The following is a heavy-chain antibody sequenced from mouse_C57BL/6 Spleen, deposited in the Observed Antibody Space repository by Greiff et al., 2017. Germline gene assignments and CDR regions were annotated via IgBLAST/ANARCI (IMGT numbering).Heavy chain of an antibody. D-gene: IGHD2-4*01. Sequence: EVQRVESGGGLVKPGGSLKLSCAASGFTFSSYAMSWVRQTPEKRLEWVATISDGGSYTYYPDNVKGRFTISRDNAKNNLYLQMSHLKSEDTAMYYCARGSPYDYDRAGFAYWGQGTLVTVSA. V-gene: IGHV5-4*01. CDR3: ARGSPYDYDRAGFAY. CDR2: ISDGGSYT. CDR1: GFTFSSYA. J-gene: IGHJ3*01.